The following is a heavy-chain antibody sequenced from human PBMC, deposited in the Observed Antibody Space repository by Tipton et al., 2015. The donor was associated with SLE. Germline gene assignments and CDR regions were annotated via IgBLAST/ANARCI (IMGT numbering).Heavy chain of an antibody. CDR2: INHRGST. CDR3: ARDNGGYGDFDY. Sequence: TLSLTCDVYGGSFSGYYWSWIRQPPGKGLEWIGEINHRGSTNYNPSLKSRVTISIDTSKNQFSLKLISVTAADTAVYYCARDNGGYGDFDYWGQGTLVTVSS. J-gene: IGHJ4*02. V-gene: IGHV4-34*01. D-gene: IGHD1-1*01. CDR1: GGSFSGYY.